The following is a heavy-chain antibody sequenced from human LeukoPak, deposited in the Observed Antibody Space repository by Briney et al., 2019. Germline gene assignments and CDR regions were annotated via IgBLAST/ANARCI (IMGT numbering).Heavy chain of an antibody. J-gene: IGHJ6*04. V-gene: IGHV3-30*04. Sequence: GRSLRLSCAASGFTFSSYAMHWVRQATGKGLEWVAVISYDGSNKYYADSVKGRFTISRDNSKNTLYLQMNSLRAEDTAVYYCARVAVTIYYYYGMDVWGKGTTVTVSS. D-gene: IGHD6-19*01. CDR1: GFTFSSYA. CDR2: ISYDGSNK. CDR3: ARVAVTIYYYYGMDV.